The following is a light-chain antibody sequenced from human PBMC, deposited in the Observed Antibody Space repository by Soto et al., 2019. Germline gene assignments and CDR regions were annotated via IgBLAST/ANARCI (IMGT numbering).Light chain of an antibody. CDR2: GAS. CDR3: QQYGSAPWT. J-gene: IGKJ1*01. Sequence: EIVLTQSPGTLSLSPGERATLSCRASQSVSSSYLAWYQQKPGQAPRPLIYGASSRAIGIPDRFSGSGSGTDFTLTISRLEPEEVAVYYCQQYGSAPWTFGQGTKVDIK. CDR1: QSVSSSY. V-gene: IGKV3-20*01.